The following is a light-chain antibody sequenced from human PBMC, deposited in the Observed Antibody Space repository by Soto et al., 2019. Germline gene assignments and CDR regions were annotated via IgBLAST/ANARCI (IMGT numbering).Light chain of an antibody. CDR2: DVT. V-gene: IGLV2-11*01. CDR1: STNVGGYNF. J-gene: IGLJ1*01. Sequence: QSVLTQPRSVSGSPGQSVTISCTGTSTNVGGYNFVSWYQHHPGKAPKLIIYDVTKRPSGVPDRFSGSKSAFTASLTISGLQAEDEAVYYCCSYAGSYTFYIFGTGTKVT. CDR3: CSYAGSYTFYI.